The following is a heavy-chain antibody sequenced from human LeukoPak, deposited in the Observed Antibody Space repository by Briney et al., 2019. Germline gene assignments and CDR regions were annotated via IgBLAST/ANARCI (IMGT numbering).Heavy chain of an antibody. V-gene: IGHV4-61*02. J-gene: IGHJ4*02. CDR2: IYTSGST. CDR1: GGSISSGSYY. Sequence: SETLSLTCTVSGGSISSGSYYWSWIRQPAGKGLEWMGRIYTSGSTNYNPSLKSRVTISVDTSKNQFSLKLSSVTAADTAVYYCAREVASGSYYNYWGQGTLVTVSS. CDR3: AREVASGSYYNY. D-gene: IGHD1-26*01.